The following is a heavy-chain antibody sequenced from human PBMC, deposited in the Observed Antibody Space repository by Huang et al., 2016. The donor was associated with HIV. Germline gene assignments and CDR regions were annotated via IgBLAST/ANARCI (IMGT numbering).Heavy chain of an antibody. CDR2: IYPVDSDT. J-gene: IGHJ4*02. CDR3: ARPLLGYSNGYYFDC. CDR1: GFSFTNYW. Sequence: EVQLVQSGAEVKKPGESLKISCTGSGFSFTNYWIAWVRRKPWKGLEWMEIIYPVDSDTTYSPPFRGTVTISTDKSIITAYRQWNSLKAADSAMYYCARPLLGYSNGYYFDCWGQGTLVTVSS. D-gene: IGHD5-18*01. V-gene: IGHV5-51*03.